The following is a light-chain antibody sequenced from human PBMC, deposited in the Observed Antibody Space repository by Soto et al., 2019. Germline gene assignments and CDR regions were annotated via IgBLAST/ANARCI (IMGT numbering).Light chain of an antibody. CDR2: KVS. CDR3: MQGTHWPRT. Sequence: DVVMTQSPLSLPVTLGQPASISCRSSQSLVNSDGNTYLNWFQQRPGQSPRRLIYKVSNRDSGVPDRFSGSGSGPDFTLKISRVEAEDVGVYYCMQGTHWPRTFGQGTKVEIK. V-gene: IGKV2-30*01. J-gene: IGKJ1*01. CDR1: QSLVNSDGNTY.